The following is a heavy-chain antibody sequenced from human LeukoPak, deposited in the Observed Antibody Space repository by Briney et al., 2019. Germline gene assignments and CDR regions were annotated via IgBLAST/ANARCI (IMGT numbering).Heavy chain of an antibody. CDR1: GFTFSSYE. D-gene: IGHD6-13*01. V-gene: IGHV3-48*03. J-gene: IGHJ6*02. CDR3: ARGVAAAGVNYGIDV. CDR2: ISGSGRTT. Sequence: PGGSLRLSCAASGFTFSSYEVNWLRQAPGKGLEWVSYISGSGRTTYYADSVRGRFTISRDNAENSVYLQMNSLRADDTAVYYCARGVAAAGVNYGIDVWGQGTTVTVSS.